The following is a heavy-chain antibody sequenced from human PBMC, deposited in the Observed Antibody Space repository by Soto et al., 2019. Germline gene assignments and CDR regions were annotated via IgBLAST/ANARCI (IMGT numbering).Heavy chain of an antibody. CDR2: INHSGST. D-gene: IGHD3-10*01. Sequence: QVQLQQWGAGLLKPSETLSLTCAVYGGSFSGYYWSWIRQPPGKGLEWIGEINHSGSTNYNPSLRSRVTISVDTSKNQFSLKLISVTAADTAVYYCARGGFPYAFDIWGQGTMVTVSS. V-gene: IGHV4-34*01. J-gene: IGHJ3*02. CDR3: ARGGFPYAFDI. CDR1: GGSFSGYY.